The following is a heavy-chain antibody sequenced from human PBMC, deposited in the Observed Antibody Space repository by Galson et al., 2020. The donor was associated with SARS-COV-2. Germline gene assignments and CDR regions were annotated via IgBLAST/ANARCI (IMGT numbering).Heavy chain of an antibody. CDR2: IYPGDSDT. V-gene: IGHV5-51*01. CDR1: GYSFTSYW. J-gene: IGHJ6*02. CDR3: ARQEQPDYYYYGMDV. Sequence: KVSCKGSGYSFTSYWIGWVRQMPGKGLEWMGIIYPGDSDTRYSPSFQGQVTISADKSISTAYLQWSSLKASDTAMYYCARQEQPDYYYYGMDVWGQGTTVTVSS.